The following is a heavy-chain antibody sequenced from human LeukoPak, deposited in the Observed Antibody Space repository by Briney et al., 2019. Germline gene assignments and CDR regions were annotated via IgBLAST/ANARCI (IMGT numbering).Heavy chain of an antibody. J-gene: IGHJ4*02. V-gene: IGHV4-39*07. CDR3: ATTYSFDY. Sequence: PSETLSLTCSVSGGSISSSNYYWGWIRQPPGKGLEWIGSIYYSGSTYYNPSLKSRVTISIDKSKNQFSLKLSSVTAADTAVYYCATTYSFDYWGQGTLVTVSS. D-gene: IGHD2-21*01. CDR1: GGSISSSNYY. CDR2: IYYSGST.